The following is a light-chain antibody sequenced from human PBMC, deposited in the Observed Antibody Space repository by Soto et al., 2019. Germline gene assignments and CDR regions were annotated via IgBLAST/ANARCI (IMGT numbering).Light chain of an antibody. V-gene: IGKV3-15*01. CDR2: GAS. CDR1: QSVSSN. Sequence: EIVMTQSPATLSVSPGERATLSCRASQSVSSNLAWYQQKPGQAPRLLIYGASTRATGIPARFSGSGSGTEFTLNISSLQSEDFAVYYCQPYNNWPRTFGQGTKVEIK. CDR3: QPYNNWPRT. J-gene: IGKJ1*01.